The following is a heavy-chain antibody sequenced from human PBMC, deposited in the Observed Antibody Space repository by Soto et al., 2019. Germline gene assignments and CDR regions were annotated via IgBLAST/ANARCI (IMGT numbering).Heavy chain of an antibody. V-gene: IGHV4-59*01. CDR3: ARGGGTGYNVLDV. Sequence: PETLSLTCTVAGGSIISDYWSWIRQAPGKGLEWIGYISYSGTTNYNSSLKRRVTISIDTSKNQFSLKLSSVTAADTAVYYCARGGGTGYNVLDVRGQGTTVIVSS. CDR1: GGSIISDY. J-gene: IGHJ6*02. D-gene: IGHD6-25*01. CDR2: ISYSGTT.